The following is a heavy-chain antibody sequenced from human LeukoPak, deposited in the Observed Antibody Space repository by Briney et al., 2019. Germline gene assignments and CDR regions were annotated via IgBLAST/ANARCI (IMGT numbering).Heavy chain of an antibody. J-gene: IGHJ3*02. CDR2: ISAYNGNT. CDR3: ARDRRMIVVPNDAFDT. V-gene: IGHV1-18*01. CDR1: GYTFTSYG. D-gene: IGHD3-22*01. Sequence: ASVKVSCKASGYTFTSYGISWVRQAPGQGLEWMGWISAYNGNTNYAQKLQGRVTMTTDTSTSTAYMELRSLRSDDTAVYYCARDRRMIVVPNDAFDTWGKGTWSPSPQ.